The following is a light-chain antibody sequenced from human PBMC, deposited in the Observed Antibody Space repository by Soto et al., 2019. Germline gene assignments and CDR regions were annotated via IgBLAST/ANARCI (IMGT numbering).Light chain of an antibody. CDR3: SSHTSSSTLVL. Sequence: QSALTQPASVSGSPGQSITISCTGTSSDVGAYNYVSWYQQYPGKAPKLMIYDVTNRPSGVSNRFSGSKSGNTASLTISGLRAGDEADYYGSSHTSSSTLVLFGGGTKRPV. V-gene: IGLV2-14*01. CDR1: SSDVGAYNY. J-gene: IGLJ3*02. CDR2: DVT.